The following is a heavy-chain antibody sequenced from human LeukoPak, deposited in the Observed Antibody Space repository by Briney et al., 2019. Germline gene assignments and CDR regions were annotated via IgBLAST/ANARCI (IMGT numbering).Heavy chain of an antibody. Sequence: PSETLSLTCTVSGGSISSSSYYWGWIRQPPGKGLEWIGSIYYSGSTYYNPSLKSRVTISVDTSKNQFSLKLSSVTAADTAVYYCARATVVMAYFQHWGQGTLVTVSS. CDR3: ARATVVMAYFQH. V-gene: IGHV4-39*01. D-gene: IGHD4-23*01. J-gene: IGHJ1*01. CDR2: IYYSGST. CDR1: GGSISSSSYY.